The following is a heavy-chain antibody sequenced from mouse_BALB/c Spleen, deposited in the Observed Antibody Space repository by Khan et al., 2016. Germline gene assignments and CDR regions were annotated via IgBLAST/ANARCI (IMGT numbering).Heavy chain of an antibody. V-gene: IGHV5-17*02. J-gene: IGHJ2*01. CDR1: GFTFSSFG. Sequence: EVELVESGGGLVQPGGSRKLSCAASGFTFSSFGMHWVRQAPEKGLEWVAFISSGSSAIYYADTVKGRFTISRDNPKNTLFLQMNSLRSEDTAMYYCGRGDYWGQGTPLTVSS. CDR3: GRGDY. CDR2: ISSGSSAI.